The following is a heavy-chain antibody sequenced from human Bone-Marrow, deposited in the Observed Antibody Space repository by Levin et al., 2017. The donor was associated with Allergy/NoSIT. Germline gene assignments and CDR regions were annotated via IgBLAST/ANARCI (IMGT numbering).Heavy chain of an antibody. J-gene: IGHJ4*02. V-gene: IGHV3-15*07. D-gene: IGHD1-14*01. CDR3: TTKLGGFDEPQDDY. CDR2: IKSKTDGGTT. Sequence: PGGSLRLSCAASGFTFSNAWMNWVRQAPGKGLEWVGRIKSKTDGGTTDYAAPVKGRFTISRDDSKNTLYLQMNSLKTEDTAVYYCTTKLGGFDEPQDDYWGQGTLVTVSS. CDR1: GFTFSNAW.